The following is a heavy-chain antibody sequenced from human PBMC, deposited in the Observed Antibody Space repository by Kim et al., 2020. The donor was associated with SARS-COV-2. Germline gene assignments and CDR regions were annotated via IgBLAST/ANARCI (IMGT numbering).Heavy chain of an antibody. CDR3: ARGMSGSYSDDYFDY. D-gene: IGHD1-26*01. CDR2: IIPILGIA. V-gene: IGHV1-69*04. Sequence: SVKVSCKASGGTFSSYAISWVRQAPGQGLEWMGRIIPILGIANYAQKFQGRVTITADKSTSTAYMELSSLRSEDTAVYYCARGMSGSYSDDYFDYWGQGTLVTVSS. CDR1: GGTFSSYA. J-gene: IGHJ4*02.